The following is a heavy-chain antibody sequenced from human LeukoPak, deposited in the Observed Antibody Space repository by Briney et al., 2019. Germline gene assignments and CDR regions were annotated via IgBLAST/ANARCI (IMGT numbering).Heavy chain of an antibody. D-gene: IGHD7-27*01. CDR2: IKPDGSDK. CDR1: GFTFSSYW. Sequence: GGSLRLSCAASGFTFSSYWMTWVRQAPGKGLKWVANIKPDGSDKYYVGSVKGRFTISRDNAKNSLYLQMNSLRAEDTALYFCARDDYQLGSYYYGMDVWGQGTTVTVSS. J-gene: IGHJ6*02. V-gene: IGHV3-7*01. CDR3: ARDDYQLGSYYYGMDV.